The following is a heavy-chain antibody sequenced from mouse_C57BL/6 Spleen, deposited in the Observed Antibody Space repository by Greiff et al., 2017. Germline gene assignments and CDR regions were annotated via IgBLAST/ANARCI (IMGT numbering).Heavy chain of an antibody. Sequence: VQLQQSGAELVTPGASVTLSCKASGYTFTDYEMHWVKQTPVHGLEWIGAIDPETGGTAYNQKFKGKAILTADKSSSTAYMELRSLTSEDSAVYYCTRSAPTTVVAPLDYWGQGTTLTVSS. CDR2: IDPETGGT. D-gene: IGHD1-1*01. CDR1: GYTFTDYE. J-gene: IGHJ2*01. CDR3: TRSAPTTVVAPLDY. V-gene: IGHV1-15*01.